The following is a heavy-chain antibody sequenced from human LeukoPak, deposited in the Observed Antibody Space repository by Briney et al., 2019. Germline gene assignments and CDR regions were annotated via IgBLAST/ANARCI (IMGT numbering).Heavy chain of an antibody. CDR1: GFSFSSYW. J-gene: IGHJ6*02. Sequence: GGSLRLSCAASGFSFSSYWMTWVRQAPGKGLEWVGNIKQDGSEQYFGDSVKGRFTISRDNAKNSLYLLMNSLGAEGTAVYYCARYCAGDCYQGMDVWGHGTTVTVSS. CDR3: ARYCAGDCYQGMDV. D-gene: IGHD2-21*02. V-gene: IGHV3-7*02. CDR2: IKQDGSEQ.